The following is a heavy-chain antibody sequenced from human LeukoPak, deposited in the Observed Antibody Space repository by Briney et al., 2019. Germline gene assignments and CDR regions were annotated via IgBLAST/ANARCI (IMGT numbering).Heavy chain of an antibody. J-gene: IGHJ4*02. CDR1: GYTFTSYW. CDR2: IYPGDSDT. Sequence: GESLKISCKGSGYTFTSYWIGWARQLPGKGLEWMGIIYPGDSDTRYSPSFTGQVSISADKSISPAYLQWSSLTASDSAMYYCASAGRDDYFDYWGQGTLVTVSS. D-gene: IGHD5-24*01. CDR3: ASAGRDDYFDY. V-gene: IGHV5-51*01.